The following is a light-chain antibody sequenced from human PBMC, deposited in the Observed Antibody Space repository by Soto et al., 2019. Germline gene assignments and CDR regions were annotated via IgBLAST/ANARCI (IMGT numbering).Light chain of an antibody. V-gene: IGLV4-69*01. CDR2: LNSDGSH. CDR1: SGHSSYA. Sequence: QLVLTQSPSASASLGASVKLTCTLSSGHSSYAIAWHQQQPEKGPRYLMKLNSDGSHSKGDGIPDRFSGSSSGAERYLTISSLQSADEAAYDCQTWGTGIHWVFGGGTKLTVL. J-gene: IGLJ3*02. CDR3: QTWGTGIHWV.